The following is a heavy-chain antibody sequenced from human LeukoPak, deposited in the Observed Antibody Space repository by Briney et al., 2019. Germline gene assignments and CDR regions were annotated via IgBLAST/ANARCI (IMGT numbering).Heavy chain of an antibody. Sequence: ASVKVSCKASGYTFTGYYMHWVRQAPGQGLEWMGWINPNSGGTNYAQKFQGRVIMTRDTSISTAYMELSRLRSDDTAVYYCAREVDTAMAGTPYFDYWGQGTLVTVSS. D-gene: IGHD5-18*01. CDR2: INPNSGGT. CDR1: GYTFTGYY. J-gene: IGHJ4*02. V-gene: IGHV1-2*02. CDR3: AREVDTAMAGTPYFDY.